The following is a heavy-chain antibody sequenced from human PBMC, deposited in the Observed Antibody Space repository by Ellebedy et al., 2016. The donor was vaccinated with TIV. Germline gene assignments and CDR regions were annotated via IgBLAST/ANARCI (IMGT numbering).Heavy chain of an antibody. Sequence: GESLKISXAASGFTFSSYSMNWVRQAPGKGLEWVSYISSSSTTIYYADSVKGRFTISRDSAKNSLYLQVNSLKDEDTAVYYCARQYKSTNGVCFDYWGQGTLVTVSS. CDR1: GFTFSSYS. V-gene: IGHV3-48*02. CDR2: ISSSSTTI. D-gene: IGHD2-8*01. J-gene: IGHJ4*02. CDR3: ARQYKSTNGVCFDY.